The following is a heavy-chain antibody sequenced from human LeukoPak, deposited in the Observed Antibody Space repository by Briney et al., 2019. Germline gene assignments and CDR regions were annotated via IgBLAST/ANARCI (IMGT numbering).Heavy chain of an antibody. CDR3: ARPKILTGGDAFDI. Sequence: GESLKISCKGSGYRLTSYWIGWVRQMPGKGLDWMGIIYPGDSDTRYSPSFQGQVTISADKSISTAYLQWSSLKASDTAMYYCARPKILTGGDAFDIWGQGTMVTVSS. V-gene: IGHV5-51*01. CDR2: IYPGDSDT. CDR1: GYRLTSYW. J-gene: IGHJ3*02. D-gene: IGHD3-9*01.